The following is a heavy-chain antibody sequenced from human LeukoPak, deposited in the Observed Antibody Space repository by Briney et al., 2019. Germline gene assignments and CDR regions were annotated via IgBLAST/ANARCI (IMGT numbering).Heavy chain of an antibody. V-gene: IGHV1-18*01. CDR2: ISAYNGNT. D-gene: IGHD3-3*01. Sequence: ASVKVSCKASGYTFTSYGISWVRQAPGQGLEWMGWISAYNGNTNYAQELQGRVTMTTDTSTSTAYMELRSLRSDDTAVYYCARAITIFGVVYYYGMDVWGQGTTVTVSS. CDR1: GYTFTSYG. CDR3: ARAITIFGVVYYYGMDV. J-gene: IGHJ6*02.